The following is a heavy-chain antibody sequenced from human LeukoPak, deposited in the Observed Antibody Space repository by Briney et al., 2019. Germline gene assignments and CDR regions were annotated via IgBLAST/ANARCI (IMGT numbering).Heavy chain of an antibody. CDR3: AVHSSSFN. CDR2: IIPIFCTA. V-gene: IGHV1-69*06. Sequence: SVKLSCKASGGTFTRYTIRRVSQAPGPGLESMGGIIPIFCTANYAQKFQDRVTITADKSTSTAYMELSGLNSEDTGVYYCAVHSSSFNWGQGTLVTVSS. J-gene: IGHJ4*02. D-gene: IGHD6-6*01. CDR1: GGTFTRYT.